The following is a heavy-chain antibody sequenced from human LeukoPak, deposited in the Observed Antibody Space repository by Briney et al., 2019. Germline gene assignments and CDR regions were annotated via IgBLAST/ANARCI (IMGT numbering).Heavy chain of an antibody. J-gene: IGHJ3*02. CDR1: GGSISSYY. D-gene: IGHD3-22*01. Sequence: SETLSLTCTVSGGSISSYYWSWIRQPPGKGLEWIGYIYYSGSTNYNPTLKRRVTISVDTSKNQFSLKLTSVTAADTAVYYCASYPGWLDAFDIWGQGTMVTVSS. V-gene: IGHV4-59*01. CDR2: IYYSGST. CDR3: ASYPGWLDAFDI.